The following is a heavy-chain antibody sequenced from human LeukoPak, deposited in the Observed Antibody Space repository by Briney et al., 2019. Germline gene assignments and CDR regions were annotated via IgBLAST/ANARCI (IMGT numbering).Heavy chain of an antibody. V-gene: IGHV1-69*13. D-gene: IGHD5-24*01. J-gene: IGHJ3*02. CDR3: ARSDGYNYPDAFDI. CDR2: IIPIFGTA. CDR1: GYTLTELS. Sequence: ASVTVSCTVSGYTLTELSMHWVRQAPGKGLEWMGGIIPIFGTANYAQKFQGRVTITADESTSTAYMELSNLRSEDTAVYYCARSDGYNYPDAFDIWGQGTMVTVSS.